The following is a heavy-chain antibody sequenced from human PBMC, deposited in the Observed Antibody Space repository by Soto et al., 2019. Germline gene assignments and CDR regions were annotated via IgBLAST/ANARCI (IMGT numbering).Heavy chain of an antibody. V-gene: IGHV1-2*04. Sequence: ASVKVSCKASGYTFTGYYMHWVRQAPGQGLEWMGWINPNSGGTNYAQKFQGWVTMTRDTSISTAYMELSRLRSDDTAVYYCARVQGPSRWNDAFDIWGQGTMVTVSS. D-gene: IGHD6-19*01. CDR2: INPNSGGT. J-gene: IGHJ3*02. CDR1: GYTFTGYY. CDR3: ARVQGPSRWNDAFDI.